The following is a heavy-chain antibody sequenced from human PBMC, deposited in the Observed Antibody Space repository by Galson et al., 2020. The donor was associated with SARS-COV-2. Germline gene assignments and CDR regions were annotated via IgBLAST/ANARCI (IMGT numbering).Heavy chain of an antibody. CDR3: ARIPVVMATITSYYYYGLDV. J-gene: IGHJ6*02. D-gene: IGHD5-12*01. Sequence: GPTLVKPTQTLTLTCTFSGFSLSTSGMCVSWIRQPPGKALEWLALIDWDDDKYYSTSLKTRLTISKDTSKNQVVLTMTNMDPVDTATYYWARIPVVMATITSYYYYGLDVWGQGSSGTVSS. V-gene: IGHV2-70*01. CDR2: IDWDDDK. CDR1: GFSLSTSGMC.